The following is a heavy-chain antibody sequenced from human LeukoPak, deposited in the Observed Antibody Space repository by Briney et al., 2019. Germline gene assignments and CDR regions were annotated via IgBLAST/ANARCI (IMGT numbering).Heavy chain of an antibody. CDR2: IYYSGST. Sequence: SETLSLTCTVSGGSISSSGYYWGWIRQPPGKGLEWIGSIYYSGSTYYNPSLKSRVIISVDTSKNQFSLKLSSVTAADTAVYYWARRVSGIPATHYYFDYWGQGTLVTVSS. D-gene: IGHD2-15*01. CDR3: ARRVSGIPATHYYFDY. CDR1: GGSISSSGYY. V-gene: IGHV4-39*01. J-gene: IGHJ4*02.